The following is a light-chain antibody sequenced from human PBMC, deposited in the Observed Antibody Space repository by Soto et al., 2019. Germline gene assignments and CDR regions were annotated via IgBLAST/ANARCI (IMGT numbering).Light chain of an antibody. J-gene: IGKJ4*01. CDR1: QSVSSSY. CDR3: PQYRSSPRLT. Sequence: EIVLTQSPGTLSLSPGERATLSCRASQSVSSSYLAWYQQKPGQAPRLLIYGASSRATGIPDRVSGGGSGTHFTITICRLEPEDFAVYYCPQYRSSPRLTFGGGTKVEIK. CDR2: GAS. V-gene: IGKV3-20*01.